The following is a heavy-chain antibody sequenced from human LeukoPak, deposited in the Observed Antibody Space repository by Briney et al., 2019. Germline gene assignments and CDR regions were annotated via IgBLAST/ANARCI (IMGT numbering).Heavy chain of an antibody. D-gene: IGHD3-22*01. V-gene: IGHV3-11*04. J-gene: IGHJ6*03. CDR3: ARDLTSSGYYYVNYYYYMDV. CDR2: ISSSGSTI. CDR1: GFTFSDYY. Sequence: GGSLRLSCAASGFTFSDYYMSWIRQAPGKGLEWVSYISSSGSTIYYADSVKGRFTISRDNAKNSLYLQMNSLRAEDTAVYYCARDLTSSGYYYVNYYYYMDVWGKGTTVTISS.